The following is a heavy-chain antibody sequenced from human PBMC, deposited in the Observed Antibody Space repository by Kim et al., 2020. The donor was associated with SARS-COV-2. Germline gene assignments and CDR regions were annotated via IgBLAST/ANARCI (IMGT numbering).Heavy chain of an antibody. Sequence: YNPSLKSRVTMSVDTSKNQFSLKLSSVTAADTAVYYCARDLWGTDNWFDPWGQGTLVTVSS. CDR3: ARDLWGTDNWFDP. D-gene: IGHD1-1*01. J-gene: IGHJ5*02. V-gene: IGHV4-4*07.